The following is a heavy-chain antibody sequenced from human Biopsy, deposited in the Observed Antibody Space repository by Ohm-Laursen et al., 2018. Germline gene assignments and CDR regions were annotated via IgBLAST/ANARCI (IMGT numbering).Heavy chain of an antibody. D-gene: IGHD4-17*01. Sequence: GPLRLSCAASGFTFKNYAMNWVRQAPGKGLDWVSSIDSSAASTFYAGSVKGRFTISRDNSKNTLFLQMNSLRAADTAIYYCASDRNGDPSAFDYWGQGTPVTVSS. CDR2: IDSSAAST. V-gene: IGHV3-23*01. CDR3: ASDRNGDPSAFDY. CDR1: GFTFKNYA. J-gene: IGHJ4*02.